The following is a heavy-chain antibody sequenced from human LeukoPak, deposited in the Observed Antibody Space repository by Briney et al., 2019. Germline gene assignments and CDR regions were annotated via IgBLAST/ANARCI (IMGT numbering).Heavy chain of an antibody. CDR3: ARLLLYYDILTGYYLDY. J-gene: IGHJ4*02. CDR1: GYSFSYHW. CDR2: IYPGDSDT. D-gene: IGHD3-9*01. V-gene: IGHV5-51*01. Sequence: GESLKISCKGSGYSFSYHWIGWVRQMPGKGLEWMGIIYPGDSDTRYSPSFQGQVTISADKSISTAYLQWSSLKASDTAMYYCARLLLYYDILTGYYLDYWGQGTLVTVSS.